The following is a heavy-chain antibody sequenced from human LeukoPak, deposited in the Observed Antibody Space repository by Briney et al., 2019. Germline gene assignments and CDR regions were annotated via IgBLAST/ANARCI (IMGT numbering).Heavy chain of an antibody. D-gene: IGHD6-19*01. CDR2: IDYSGST. Sequence: ASETLSLTCTVSGGSISSYYWSWLRQPPGKELEWIAYIDYSGSTNYNPSLKSRVTLSIDTSKSQFSLKLSSVTAADTAVYYCARRAYSSGYYFFDYWGQGTLVTVSS. J-gene: IGHJ4*02. CDR1: GGSISSYY. V-gene: IGHV4-59*01. CDR3: ARRAYSSGYYFFDY.